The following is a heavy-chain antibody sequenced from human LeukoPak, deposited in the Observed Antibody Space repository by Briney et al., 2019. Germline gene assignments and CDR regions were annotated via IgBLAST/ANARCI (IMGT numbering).Heavy chain of an antibody. CDR1: GFTFSSYA. J-gene: IGHJ4*02. Sequence: GGSLRLSCAASGFTFSSYAMSWVRQAPGKGLEWVPAISGSGGSTYYADSVKGRFTISRDNSKNTLYLQMNSLRAEDTAVYYCAKGTLPRGYTYGYDLYYFDYWGQGTLVTVSS. CDR2: ISGSGGST. V-gene: IGHV3-23*01. D-gene: IGHD5-18*01. CDR3: AKGTLPRGYTYGYDLYYFDY.